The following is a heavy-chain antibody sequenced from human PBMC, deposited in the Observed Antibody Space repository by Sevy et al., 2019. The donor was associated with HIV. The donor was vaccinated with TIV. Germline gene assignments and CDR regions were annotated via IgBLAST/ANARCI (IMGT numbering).Heavy chain of an antibody. V-gene: IGHV3-48*02. CDR1: GFTFSSYI. CDR2: ISSSSSTI. J-gene: IGHJ6*03. CDR3: ARDKFVGYCSGGSCYSLYYYYMDV. Sequence: GGSLRLSCAASGFTFSSYIMNWVRQAPGKGLEWVSYISSSSSTIYYADSVKGRFTISRDNAKNSLYLQMNSLRDEDTAVYYCARDKFVGYCSGGSCYSLYYYYMDVWGKGTTVTVSS. D-gene: IGHD2-15*01.